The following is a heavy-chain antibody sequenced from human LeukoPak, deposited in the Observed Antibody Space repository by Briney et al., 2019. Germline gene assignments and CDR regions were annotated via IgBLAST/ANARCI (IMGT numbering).Heavy chain of an antibody. V-gene: IGHV3-48*03. CDR3: ASEPFDY. CDR2: ISSSGSII. J-gene: IGHJ4*02. CDR1: GFTFSNYE. Sequence: GGSLRLSCAASGFTFSNYEMNWVRQAPGKGLEWVSYISSSGSIIYYADSVKGRFTITRDNAKNSLYLQMNSLRAEDTAVYYCASEPFDYWGQGTLVTVSS.